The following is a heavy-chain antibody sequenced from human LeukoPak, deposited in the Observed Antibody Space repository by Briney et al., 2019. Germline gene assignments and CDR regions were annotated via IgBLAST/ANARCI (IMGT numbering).Heavy chain of an antibody. V-gene: IGHV3-48*04. CDR3: AKDITLRFDAFDI. Sequence: GGSLRLSCAASGFTFSSYAMSWVRQAPGKGLEWVSYISSSGSTIYYADSVKGRFTISRDNAKNSLYLQMNSLRAEDTALYYCAKDITLRFDAFDIWGQGTMVTVSS. J-gene: IGHJ3*02. D-gene: IGHD4-17*01. CDR2: ISSSGSTI. CDR1: GFTFSSYA.